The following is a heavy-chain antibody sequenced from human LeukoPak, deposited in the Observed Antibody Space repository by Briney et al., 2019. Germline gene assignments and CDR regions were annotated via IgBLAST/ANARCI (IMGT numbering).Heavy chain of an antibody. V-gene: IGHV4-38-2*02. CDR3: AREGCSGGSCYSYYYYYYYMDV. CDR2: IYHSGST. Sequence: SETLSFTCAVSGYSISSGYYWGWIRQPPGKGLEWIGSIYHSGSTYYNPSLKSRVTISVDTSKNQFSLKLSSVTAADTAVYYCAREGCSGGSCYSYYYYYYYMDVWGKGTTVTVSS. D-gene: IGHD2-15*01. CDR1: GYSISSGYY. J-gene: IGHJ6*03.